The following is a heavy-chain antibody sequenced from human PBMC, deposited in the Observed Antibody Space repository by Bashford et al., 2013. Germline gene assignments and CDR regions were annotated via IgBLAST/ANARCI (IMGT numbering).Heavy chain of an antibody. Sequence: WIRQPPGKGLEWIGEINSSGNTKFNPSLKSRVTMSVDWSKNQFSLSLTSVTAADTAIFYCTRRNSGSHSYYFDVWGQGHLVTVSS. J-gene: IGHJ4*02. D-gene: IGHD1-26*01. CDR3: TRRNSGSHSYYFDV. CDR2: INSSGNT. V-gene: IGHV4-34*10.